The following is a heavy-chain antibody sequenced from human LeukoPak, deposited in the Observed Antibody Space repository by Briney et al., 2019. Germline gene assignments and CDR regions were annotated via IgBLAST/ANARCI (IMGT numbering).Heavy chain of an antibody. D-gene: IGHD2-2*01. CDR1: GYTFTSYD. CDR3: TREYRHQPD. J-gene: IGHJ4*02. Sequence: ASVKVSCKASGYTFTSYDINWVRQATGQGPEWMGWMNANSGNTGYAQKFQGRFAMTWDTSIGTAYMELSSLRSEDTAVYYCTREYRHQPDWGQGTLVTVSS. CDR2: MNANSGNT. V-gene: IGHV1-8*02.